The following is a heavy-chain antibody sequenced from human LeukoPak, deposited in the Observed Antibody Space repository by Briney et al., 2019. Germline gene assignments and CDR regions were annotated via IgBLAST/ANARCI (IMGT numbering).Heavy chain of an antibody. J-gene: IGHJ6*03. Sequence: PSETLSLTCTVSGGSISSSHYYWDWIRQPPGKGLEWIGNIYYSGSTYYNPSLKSRVTISVDTSKNQFSLKLSSVTAADTAVYYCARGPRDLYYYYYYMDVWGKGTTVTVSS. CDR2: IYYSGST. CDR3: ARGPRDLYYYYYYMDV. V-gene: IGHV4-39*07. CDR1: GGSISSSHYY.